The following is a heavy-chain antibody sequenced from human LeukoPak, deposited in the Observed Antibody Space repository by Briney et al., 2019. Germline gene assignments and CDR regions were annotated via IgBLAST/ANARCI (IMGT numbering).Heavy chain of an antibody. Sequence: GGSLRLSCAASGFTFSSYAMHWVRQAPGKGLEWVAVISYDGSNKYYADSVKGRFTISRDNSKNTLYLQMNSLRAEDTAVYYCASTWFGELGSLVYWGQGTLVTVSS. J-gene: IGHJ4*02. CDR1: GFTFSSYA. CDR2: ISYDGSNK. V-gene: IGHV3-30-3*01. D-gene: IGHD3-10*01. CDR3: ASTWFGELGSLVY.